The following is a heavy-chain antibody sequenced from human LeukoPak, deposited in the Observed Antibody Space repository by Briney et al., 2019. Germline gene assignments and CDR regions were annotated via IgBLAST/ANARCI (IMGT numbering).Heavy chain of an antibody. J-gene: IGHJ4*02. CDR3: AKDIDYTFDY. V-gene: IGHV3-74*01. Sequence: GGSLRLSCAASGFTISSYWMHWVRQAPGKGLVWVSRINIDGSSTTYADSVKGRFTISRDNSKNTLYVEMSSLRVEDTAVYYCAKDIDYTFDYWGQGTLVTVSS. CDR2: INIDGSST. CDR1: GFTISSYW. D-gene: IGHD3-16*01.